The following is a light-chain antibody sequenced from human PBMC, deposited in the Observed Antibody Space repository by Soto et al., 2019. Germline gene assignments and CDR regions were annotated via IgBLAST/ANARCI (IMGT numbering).Light chain of an antibody. CDR2: EVS. CDR1: SSYVGGYNY. J-gene: IGLJ1*01. V-gene: IGLV2-14*01. CDR3: RSYTISSTPSA. Sequence: QSPRTLPAYVSASPGQSITISCTGTSSYVGGYNYVSWYQQHPGKAPKLMIYEVSNRPSGVSNRFSGSKYGNTASLTISGLQAEDEADYYCRSYTISSTPSAFGTGTKVTV.